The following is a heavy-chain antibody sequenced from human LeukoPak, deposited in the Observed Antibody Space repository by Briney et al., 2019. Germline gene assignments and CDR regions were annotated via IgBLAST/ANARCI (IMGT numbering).Heavy chain of an antibody. CDR3: ASHGPYCSGGSCFDY. V-gene: IGHV4-59*01. J-gene: IGHJ4*02. Sequence: PSETLSLTCTVSGGSISSYYWSWIRQPPGKGLEWIGYIYYSGSTNYNPSLKSRVTISVDTSKNQFSLKLSSVTAADTAVYYCASHGPYCSGGSCFDYWGQGTLVTVSS. CDR2: IYYSGST. D-gene: IGHD2-15*01. CDR1: GGSISSYY.